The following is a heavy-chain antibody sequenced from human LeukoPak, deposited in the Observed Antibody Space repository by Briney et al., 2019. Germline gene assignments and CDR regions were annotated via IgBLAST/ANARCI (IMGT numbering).Heavy chain of an antibody. CDR1: GGSISSGGYY. CDR2: IYYSGST. CDR3: ARGRDYYGSGSYYNWFDP. V-gene: IGHV4-31*03. D-gene: IGHD3-10*01. Sequence: SQTLSLACTVSGGSISSGGYYWSWIRQHPGKGLEWIGYIYYSGSTYYNPSLKSRVTISVDTSKNQFSLKLSSVTAADTAVYYCARGRDYYGSGSYYNWFDPWGQGTLVTVSS. J-gene: IGHJ5*02.